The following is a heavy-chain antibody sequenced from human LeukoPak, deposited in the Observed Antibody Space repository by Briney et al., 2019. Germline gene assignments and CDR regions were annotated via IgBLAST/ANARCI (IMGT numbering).Heavy chain of an antibody. D-gene: IGHD3-3*01. V-gene: IGHV5-51*01. CDR3: TRVRSGYSDY. CDR1: VTSVASYW. Sequence: GQPLKISCKVSVTSVASYWIGWVRQMPGKGLEWMGIIDPSDSATRYSPSFQGQITISADKSISTVYLQWSSLKPWDTANYYCTRVRSGYSDYWGQGTLVTVSS. J-gene: IGHJ4*02. CDR2: IDPSDSAT.